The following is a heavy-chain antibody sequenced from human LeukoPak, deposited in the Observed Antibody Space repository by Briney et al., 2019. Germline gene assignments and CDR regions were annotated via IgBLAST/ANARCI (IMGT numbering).Heavy chain of an antibody. CDR3: AITPGPYDSSRNYYPFDY. CDR1: GGSISSTNYY. V-gene: IGHV4-39*07. CDR2: ISYSGSP. Sequence: SETLSLTCTVSGGSISSTNYYWGWIRQPPGKGLEWIGSISYSGSPYYNPSLKSRVTTSLDTSKNRFSLKLSSVTAADTAVYYCAITPGPYDSSRNYYPFDYWGQGIVVTVSS. D-gene: IGHD3-22*01. J-gene: IGHJ4*02.